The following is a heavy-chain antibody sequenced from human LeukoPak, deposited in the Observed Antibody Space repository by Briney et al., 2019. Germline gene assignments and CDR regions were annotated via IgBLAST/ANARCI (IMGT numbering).Heavy chain of an antibody. CDR1: GGSISSSSYY. V-gene: IGHV4-39*01. CDR2: IYYSGST. CDR3: ARQLGYCSSTSCEITDY. Sequence: SETLSLTCTVSGGSISSSSYYWGWIRPPPGRGLEWIGSIYYSGSTYYNPSLKSRVTISVDTSKNQFSLKLLSVTAADTAVYYGARQLGYCSSTSCEITDYWGQGTLVTVSS. D-gene: IGHD2-2*01. J-gene: IGHJ4*02.